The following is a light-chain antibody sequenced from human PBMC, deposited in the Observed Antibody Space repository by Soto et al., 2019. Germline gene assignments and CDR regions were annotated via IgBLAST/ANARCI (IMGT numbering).Light chain of an antibody. V-gene: IGLV2-11*01. CDR1: SSDVGGYNY. Sequence: QSVLTQPRSVSESPGQSVTISCSGTSSDVGGYNYVSWYQQHPGKAPKLMIYDVSKRPSGVPDRFSGSKSGSTASLTIPGLQTEDEADYYCCSYAGSHTWVFGGGTKLTVL. J-gene: IGLJ3*02. CDR2: DVS. CDR3: CSYAGSHTWV.